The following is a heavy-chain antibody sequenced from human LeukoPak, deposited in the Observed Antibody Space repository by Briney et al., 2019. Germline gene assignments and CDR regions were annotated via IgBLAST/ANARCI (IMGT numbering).Heavy chain of an antibody. D-gene: IGHD4-17*01. Sequence: ASVKVSCKASGYTFTGYYMHWVRQAPGQGLEWMGWINPNSGGTNYAQKFQGRVTMTRNTSISTAYMELSSLRSEDTAVYYCARGRKMHRPGLFRTVTTPQINWFDPWGQGTLVTVSS. CDR3: ARGRKMHRPGLFRTVTTPQINWFDP. CDR1: GYTFTGYY. V-gene: IGHV1-2*02. CDR2: INPNSGGT. J-gene: IGHJ5*02.